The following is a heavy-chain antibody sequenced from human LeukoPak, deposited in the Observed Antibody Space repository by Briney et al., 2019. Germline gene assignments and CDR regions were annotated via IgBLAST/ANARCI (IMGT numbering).Heavy chain of an antibody. V-gene: IGHV1-2*02. D-gene: IGHD6-13*01. Sequence: ASVKVSCKASGYTFTGYYMHWVRQAPGQGLEWMGWINPNSGGTNYAQKFQGRVTMTRDMSTSTVYMELSSLRFEDTAMYYCAPHSAAGSPWGQGTLVTVSS. CDR2: INPNSGGT. CDR1: GYTFTGYY. J-gene: IGHJ5*02. CDR3: APHSAAGSP.